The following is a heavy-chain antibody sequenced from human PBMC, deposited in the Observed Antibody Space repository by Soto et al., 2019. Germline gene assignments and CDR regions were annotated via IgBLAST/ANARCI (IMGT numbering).Heavy chain of an antibody. D-gene: IGHD2-15*01. Sequence: QLQLQESGPGLVKPSETLSLTCTVSGGSISSSSYYWGWIRQPPGKGLEWIGSIYYSGSTYYNPSLKSRVTISVDTSKNQFSLKLSSVTAADTAVYYCARFYCSGGSCSLDPWGQGTLVTVSS. CDR2: IYYSGST. V-gene: IGHV4-39*01. CDR1: GGSISSSSYY. CDR3: ARFYCSGGSCSLDP. J-gene: IGHJ5*02.